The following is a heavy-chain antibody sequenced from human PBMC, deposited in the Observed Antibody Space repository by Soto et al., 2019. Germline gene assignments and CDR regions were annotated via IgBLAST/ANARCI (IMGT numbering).Heavy chain of an antibody. CDR1: GYIIKNYW. Sequence: GESLKISCKASGYIIKNYWIGWVRQMPGQGLEWMGIIFPDDSDTRYSPSFQGHVTISDDKSISTAYVQWSSLKASDSAIYYCFRGGVTSRTFDYWGQGTLVTVSS. J-gene: IGHJ4*02. CDR3: FRGGVTSRTFDY. D-gene: IGHD3-16*01. V-gene: IGHV5-51*01. CDR2: IFPDDSDT.